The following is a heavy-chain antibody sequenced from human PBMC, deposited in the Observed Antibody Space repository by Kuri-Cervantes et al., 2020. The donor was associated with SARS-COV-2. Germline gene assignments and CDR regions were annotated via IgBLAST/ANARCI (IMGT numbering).Heavy chain of an antibody. CDR1: GFLFSASA. D-gene: IGHD1-26*01. CDR2: ISSSSSYI. Sequence: LSLTCEVSGFLFSASAIHWVRQAPGKGLEWVSSISSSSSYIYYADSVKGRFTISRDNAKNSLYLQMNSLRAEDTAVYYCARESLSPSRGTVGATVDFDYWGQGTLVTVSS. V-gene: IGHV3-21*01. CDR3: ARESLSPSRGTVGATVDFDY. J-gene: IGHJ4*02.